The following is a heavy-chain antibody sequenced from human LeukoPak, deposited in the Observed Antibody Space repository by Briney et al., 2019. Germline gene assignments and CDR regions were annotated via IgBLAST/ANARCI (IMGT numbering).Heavy chain of an antibody. CDR3: ARGHPPSYYDFWSGYYLPDFDY. CDR1: GGTFSSYA. D-gene: IGHD3-3*01. J-gene: IGHJ4*02. V-gene: IGHV1-69*13. Sequence: GAPVKVSCKASGGTFSSYAISWVRQAPGQGLEWMGGIIPIFGTANYAQKFQGRVTITADESTSTAYMELSSLRSEDTAVYYCARGHPPSYYDFWSGYYLPDFDYWGQGTLVTVSS. CDR2: IIPIFGTA.